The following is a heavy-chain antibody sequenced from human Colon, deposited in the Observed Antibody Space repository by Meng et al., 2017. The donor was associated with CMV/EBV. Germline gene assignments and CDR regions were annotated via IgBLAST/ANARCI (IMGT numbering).Heavy chain of an antibody. CDR3: ARVLLWFGGGRYYGMDV. V-gene: IGHV6-1*01. J-gene: IGHJ6*02. CDR1: GDSLSSNSAA. Sequence: SETLSLTCAISGDSLSSNSAAWNWIRQSPSRGLEWLGRAYYKSKWYYDYAVSVKSRITINPDTYKNQFSLQLNSVTPEDTAVYYCARVLLWFGGGRYYGMDVWGQGTTVTVSS. CDR2: AYYKSKWYY. D-gene: IGHD3-10*01.